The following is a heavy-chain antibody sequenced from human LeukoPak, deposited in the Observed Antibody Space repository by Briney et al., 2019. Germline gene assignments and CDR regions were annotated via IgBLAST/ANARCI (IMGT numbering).Heavy chain of an antibody. V-gene: IGHV4-59*01. CDR2: IYYSGST. CDR3: AREGQTNNWFDP. CDR1: GGSISSYY. Sequence: SETLSLTCTVSGGSISSYYWSWIRQPPGKGLEWIGYIYYSGSTNYNPSLKSRVTISVDTSKNQFSLKLSSVTAADTAVYYCAREGQTNNWFDPWGQGTLATVSS. J-gene: IGHJ5*02.